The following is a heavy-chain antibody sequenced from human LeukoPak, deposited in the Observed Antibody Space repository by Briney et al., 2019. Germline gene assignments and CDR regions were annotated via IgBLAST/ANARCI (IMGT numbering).Heavy chain of an antibody. Sequence: SKTLSLTCTVSGGSISSSSYYWGWIRQPPGKGLEWIGSICYSGSTYYNPSLKSRVTMSVDTSKNQFSLKLSSVTAADTAVYYCARHRNEYDYGDYQVIDYWGQGTLVTVSS. D-gene: IGHD4-17*01. J-gene: IGHJ4*02. V-gene: IGHV4-39*01. CDR1: GGSISSSSYY. CDR3: ARHRNEYDYGDYQVIDY. CDR2: ICYSGST.